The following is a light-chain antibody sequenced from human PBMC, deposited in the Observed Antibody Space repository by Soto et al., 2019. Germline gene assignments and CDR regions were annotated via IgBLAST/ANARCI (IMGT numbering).Light chain of an antibody. CDR1: SSDVGGYNY. J-gene: IGLJ1*01. Sequence: QSALTQPPSASGSPGQSVTISCTGTSSDVGGYNYVSWYQQHPGKAPKLMIYEVSKRPSGVPDRSSGSKSGNTASLTVSGLQAEDQADYYCSSYAGRTHCVLGTGTKVIV. CDR2: EVS. V-gene: IGLV2-8*01. CDR3: SSYAGRTHCV.